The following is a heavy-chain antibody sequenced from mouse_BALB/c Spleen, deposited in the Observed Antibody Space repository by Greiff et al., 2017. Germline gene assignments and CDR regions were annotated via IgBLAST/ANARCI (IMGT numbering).Heavy chain of an antibody. V-gene: IGHV3-8*02. CDR3: ASIYYDYDGEVGYAMDY. CDR2: ISYSGST. D-gene: IGHD2-4*01. Sequence: VQLQQSGPSLVKPSQTLSLTCSVTGDSITSGYWNWIRKFPGNKLEYMGYISYSGSTYYNPSLKSRISITRDTSKNQYYLQLNSVTTEDTATYYCASIYYDYDGEVGYAMDYWGQGTSVTVSS. J-gene: IGHJ4*01. CDR1: GDSITSGY.